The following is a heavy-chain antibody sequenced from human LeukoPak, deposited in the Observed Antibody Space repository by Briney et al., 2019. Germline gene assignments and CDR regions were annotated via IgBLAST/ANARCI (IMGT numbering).Heavy chain of an antibody. CDR2: IRYDGSNK. CDR3: AKALITMVRGAQKEAKMDV. D-gene: IGHD3-10*01. Sequence: PGGSLRLSCAASGFTFSSYGMHWVRQAPGKGLEWVAFIRYDGSNKYYADSVKGRFTISRDNSKNTLYLQMNSLRAEDTAVYYCAKALITMVRGAQKEAKMDVWGKGTTVTISS. J-gene: IGHJ6*04. CDR1: GFTFSSYG. V-gene: IGHV3-30*02.